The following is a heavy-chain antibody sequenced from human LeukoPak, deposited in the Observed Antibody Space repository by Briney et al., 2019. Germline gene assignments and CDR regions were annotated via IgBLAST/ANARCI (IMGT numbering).Heavy chain of an antibody. J-gene: IGHJ4*02. D-gene: IGHD6-19*01. V-gene: IGHV1-46*01. Sequence: ASVKVSCKASGYTFTSYGISWVQQAPGQGLEWMAIINPSGGSTSYAQKFQGRVTMTRDTSTSTVYMELSSLRSEDTAVCACARDRAVARFDYWGQGTLVAVSS. CDR2: INPSGGST. CDR3: ARDRAVARFDY. CDR1: GYTFTSYG.